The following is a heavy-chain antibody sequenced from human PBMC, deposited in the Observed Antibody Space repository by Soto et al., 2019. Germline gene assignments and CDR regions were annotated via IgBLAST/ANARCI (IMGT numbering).Heavy chain of an antibody. Sequence: GGSLRLSCAASGFTFSSYAMSWVRQAPGKGLEWVSAISGSGGSTYYADSVKGRFTISRDNSKNTLYLQMNSLRAEDTAVYYCAKAIVVVPAAHPHGFDYWGQGTLVTVSS. CDR2: ISGSGGST. V-gene: IGHV3-23*01. J-gene: IGHJ4*02. CDR1: GFTFSSYA. D-gene: IGHD2-2*01. CDR3: AKAIVVVPAAHPHGFDY.